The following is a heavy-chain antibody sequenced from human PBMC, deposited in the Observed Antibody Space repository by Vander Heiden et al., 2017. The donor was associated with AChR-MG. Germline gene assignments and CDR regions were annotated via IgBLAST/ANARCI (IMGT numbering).Heavy chain of an antibody. CDR2: INPGLDST. V-gene: IGHV1-46*03. D-gene: IGHD1-26*01. J-gene: IGHJ4*02. CDR3: ARELTGSFYFDF. CDR1: GFTFTNYY. Sequence: QVQLVQSGAEVKKPGASMKVSCSTSGFTFTNYYMHCVRQAPGQGLGWVGTINPGLDSTHYAQKFQGRVRMTRDTSTKTVYMDMTSLRPEDTAVYFCARELTGSFYFDFWGQGSLVTVSS.